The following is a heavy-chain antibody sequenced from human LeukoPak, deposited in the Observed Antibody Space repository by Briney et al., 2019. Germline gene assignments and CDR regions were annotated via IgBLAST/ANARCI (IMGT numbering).Heavy chain of an antibody. CDR2: TYWNGDGT. CDR3: AKDRKVYQD. CDR1: GFSFSDYG. V-gene: IGHV3-20*04. D-gene: IGHD2-8*01. Sequence: GGSLRLSCAASGFSFSDYGMNWVRLTPGKGLEWVSGTYWNGDGTRYADSVKGRFTISRDNAKNSLYLQMNSLRAEETAVYYCAKDRKVYQDWGRGTLVTVSS. J-gene: IGHJ4*02.